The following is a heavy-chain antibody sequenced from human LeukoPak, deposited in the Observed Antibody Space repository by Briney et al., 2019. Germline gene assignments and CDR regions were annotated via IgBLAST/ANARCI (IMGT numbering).Heavy chain of an antibody. CDR3: ARDSRVTNGDY. J-gene: IGHJ4*02. D-gene: IGHD3-10*01. V-gene: IGHV1-2*02. CDR1: GYTFTGYY. CDR2: VNPNNGDT. Sequence: ASVKVSCKASGYTFTGYYIHWVRQAPGQGLEWVGLVNPNNGDTKYAQKFQGRVTMTRDTSVSTSYMELSGPKSDDTAIYYCARDSRVTNGDYWGQGTLVTVSS.